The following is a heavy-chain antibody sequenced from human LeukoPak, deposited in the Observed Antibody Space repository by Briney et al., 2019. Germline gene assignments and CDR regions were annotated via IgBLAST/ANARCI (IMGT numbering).Heavy chain of an antibody. CDR3: ARAHSNRSGRQWLVRDNYYYGVDV. V-gene: IGHV4-59*01. J-gene: IGHJ6*02. CDR2: IYYSGST. D-gene: IGHD6-19*01. Sequence: SETLSLTCTVSGGSISSYYWSWIRQPPGKGLEWIGYIYYSGSTNYNPSLKSRVTISVDTSKNQFSLKLSSVTAADTAVYYCARAHSNRSGRQWLVRDNYYYGVDVWGQGTLVTVSS. CDR1: GGSISSYY.